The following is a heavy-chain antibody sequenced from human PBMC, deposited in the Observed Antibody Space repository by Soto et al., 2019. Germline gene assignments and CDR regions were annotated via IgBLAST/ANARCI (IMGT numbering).Heavy chain of an antibody. D-gene: IGHD7-27*01. V-gene: IGHV1-8*01. CDR1: GYTFTNYD. CDR3: ARSRGGTGVHFDF. Sequence: GASVKVSCKASGYTFTNYDINWVRQATGQGPEWMGWMNPDSGDTGYVPNFQGRVSMTRSTSISTAYMELSDLRSEDTAVYYCARSRGGTGVHFDFWGQGXQVTVYS. J-gene: IGHJ4*02. CDR2: MNPDSGDT.